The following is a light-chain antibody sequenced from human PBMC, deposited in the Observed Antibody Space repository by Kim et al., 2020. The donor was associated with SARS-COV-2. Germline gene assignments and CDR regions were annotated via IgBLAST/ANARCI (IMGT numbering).Light chain of an antibody. V-gene: IGLV3-9*01. CDR1: NIVSKN. CDR2: SDI. J-gene: IGLJ1*01. Sequence: ALGQTVRIACGGNNIVSKNVHCNQQTPCQAPVLVIYSDINRPSGIPERFSGSKSWNTATLTIRRARAAYEADYYFQVSDSITATHVFGTGTKVTVL. CDR3: QVSDSITATHV.